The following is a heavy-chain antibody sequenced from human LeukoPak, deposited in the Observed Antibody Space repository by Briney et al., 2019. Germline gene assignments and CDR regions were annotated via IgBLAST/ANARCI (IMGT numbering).Heavy chain of an antibody. CDR2: IRYNGNNQ. CDR3: AKDSAFYYIDV. V-gene: IGHV3-30*02. J-gene: IGHJ6*03. CDR1: GFTFNNYG. Sequence: QPGGSLRLSCAASGFTFNNYGMHWVRQAPGKGLEWMAFIRYNGNNQYHADSVKGRFTISRDNSKNTLYLQMNSLKGDDTAVYYCAKDSAFYYIDVWGKGTTVIISS. D-gene: IGHD3-10*01.